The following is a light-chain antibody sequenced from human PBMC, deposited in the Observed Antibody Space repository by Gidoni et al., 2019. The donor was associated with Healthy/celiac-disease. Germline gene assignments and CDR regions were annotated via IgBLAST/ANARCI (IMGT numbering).Light chain of an antibody. V-gene: IGLV2-23*02. J-gene: IGLJ1*01. CDR1: SSDVGSYNL. CDR2: EVS. CDR3: CSYAGSSTYV. Sequence: QSALTQPASVSGSPGQSITLSCTGTSSDVGSYNLVSWYQQHPGKAPKLMIYEVSKRPSGVSNRFSGSKSGNTASLTISGFQAEDEADYYCCSYAGSSTYVFGTGTKVTVL.